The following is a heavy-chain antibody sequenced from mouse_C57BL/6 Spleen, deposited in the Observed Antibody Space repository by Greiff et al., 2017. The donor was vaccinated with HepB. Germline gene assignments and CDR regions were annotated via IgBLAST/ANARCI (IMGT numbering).Heavy chain of an antibody. CDR1: GFTFSDYY. Sequence: EVNVVESGGGLVQPGGSLKLSCAASGFTFSDYYMYWVRQTPEKRLEWVAYISNGGGSTYYPDTVKGRFTISRDNAKNTLYLQMSRLKSEDTAMYYCARHGDCVLDSWGHGTTLSVSS. CDR2: ISNGGGST. CDR3: ARHGDCVLDS. J-gene: IGHJ2*01. V-gene: IGHV5-12*01. D-gene: IGHD3-3*01.